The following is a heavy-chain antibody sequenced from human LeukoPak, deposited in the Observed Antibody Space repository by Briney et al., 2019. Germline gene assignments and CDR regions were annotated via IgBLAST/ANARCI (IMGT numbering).Heavy chain of an antibody. CDR3: AKDRADYGDYIGYFDY. V-gene: IGHV3-9*02. J-gene: IGHJ4*02. Sequence: GGSLRLSCAASGFTSYDYAMHWVRQVPGKGLEWVSAISWNSGNIGYADSVKGRFTISRDNAKNSLYLQMNSLRTEDTALYYCAKDRADYGDYIGYFDYWGQGTLVTASS. CDR1: GFTSYDYA. D-gene: IGHD4-17*01. CDR2: ISWNSGNI.